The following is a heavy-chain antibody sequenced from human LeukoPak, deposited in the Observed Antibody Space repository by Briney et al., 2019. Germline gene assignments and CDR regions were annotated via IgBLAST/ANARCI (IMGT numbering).Heavy chain of an antibody. CDR2: ISSSSSYI. D-gene: IGHD3-3*01. CDR1: GFTFSSYS. CDR3: AKDGREYYDFWSPWDYYYMDV. Sequence: PGGSLRLSCAASGFTFSSYSMNWVRQAPGKGLEWVSSISSSSSYIYYADSVKGRFTISRDNAKNSLYLQMNSLRAEDTAVYYCAKDGREYYDFWSPWDYYYMDVWGKGTTVTVSS. V-gene: IGHV3-21*01. J-gene: IGHJ6*03.